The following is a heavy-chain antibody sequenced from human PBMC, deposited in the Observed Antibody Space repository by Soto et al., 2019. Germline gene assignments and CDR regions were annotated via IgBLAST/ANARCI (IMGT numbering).Heavy chain of an antibody. CDR2: IKSKTDGGTT. Sequence: GSLRLSCAASGFPFNNAWMNWVRQAPGKGLEWVGRIKSKTDGGTTDYAAPVKGRFTISRDDSKNRLYLQMNSLKTEDTAVYYCTIYGLVDNRDYWGHGTLVTVSS. J-gene: IGHJ4*01. CDR3: TIYGLVDNRDY. CDR1: GFPFNNAW. D-gene: IGHD3-3*01. V-gene: IGHV3-15*07.